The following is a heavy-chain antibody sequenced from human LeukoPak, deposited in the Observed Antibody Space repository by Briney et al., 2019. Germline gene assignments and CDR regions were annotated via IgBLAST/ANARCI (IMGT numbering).Heavy chain of an antibody. CDR3: SDSADY. V-gene: IGHV4-4*07. D-gene: IGHD5-18*01. CDR1: GGSISSYY. Sequence: SETLSLXCTVSGGSISSYYWSWIRQPAGKGLEWIGRIYTSGSTNYNPSLESRVTMSVDTSKNQFSLKLSSVTAADTAVYYCSDSADYWGQGTLVTVSS. CDR2: IYTSGST. J-gene: IGHJ4*02.